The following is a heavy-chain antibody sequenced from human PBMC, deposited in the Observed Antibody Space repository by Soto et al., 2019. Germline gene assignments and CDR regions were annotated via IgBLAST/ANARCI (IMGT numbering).Heavy chain of an antibody. CDR3: AAPHDYTDY. CDR1: GGTFSSYT. J-gene: IGHJ4*02. CDR2: IIPILGIA. V-gene: IGHV1-69*02. Sequence: QVQLVQSGAEVKKPGSSVKVSCKASGGTFSSYTISWVRQAPGQGLEWMGRIIPILGIANCAQKFQGRVTITADKATSTADMELSSLRSEDTAVYYCAAPHDYTDYWGQGTLVTVSA. D-gene: IGHD4-4*01.